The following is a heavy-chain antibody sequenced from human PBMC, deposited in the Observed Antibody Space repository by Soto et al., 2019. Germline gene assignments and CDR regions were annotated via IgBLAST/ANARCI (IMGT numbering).Heavy chain of an antibody. Sequence: ASVKVSCKASGYTFTSYDINWVRQATGQGLEWMGWMNPNSGNTGYAQKFQGRVTMTRNTSISTAYMELSSLRSEDTAVYYCARDGQGGSGWNYYMDVWGKGTTVTVSS. D-gene: IGHD6-19*01. CDR1: GYTFTSYD. CDR3: ARDGQGGSGWNYYMDV. CDR2: MNPNSGNT. V-gene: IGHV1-8*01. J-gene: IGHJ6*03.